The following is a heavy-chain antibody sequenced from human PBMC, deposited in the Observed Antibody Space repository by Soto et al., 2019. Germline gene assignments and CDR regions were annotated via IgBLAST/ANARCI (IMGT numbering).Heavy chain of an antibody. Sequence: EVQLVEAGGGLVKPGGSLRLSCAASGFTFSSYSMNWVRQAPGKGLEWVSSISSSSSYIYYADSVKGRFTISRDNAKNSLYLQMNSLRAEDTAVYYCARERYYDSSVANDAFDIWGQGTMVTVSS. V-gene: IGHV3-21*01. CDR3: ARERYYDSSVANDAFDI. CDR1: GFTFSSYS. CDR2: ISSSSSYI. J-gene: IGHJ3*02. D-gene: IGHD3-22*01.